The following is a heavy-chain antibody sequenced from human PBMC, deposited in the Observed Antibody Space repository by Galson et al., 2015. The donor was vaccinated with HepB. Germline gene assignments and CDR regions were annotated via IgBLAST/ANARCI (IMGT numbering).Heavy chain of an antibody. J-gene: IGHJ4*02. D-gene: IGHD5-24*01. CDR2: ISGYDVNV. CDR3: ARGGLATIAGPTFGY. V-gene: IGHV1-18*01. CDR1: GYTFSRFS. Sequence: SVKVSCKASGYTFSRFSISWLRQAPGQGLEWMGWISGYDVNVRYAQKFQGRLTMTTDTSTSTAHLDLRSLRSDDSAAYYCARGGLATIAGPTFGYWGQGTLVTGSS.